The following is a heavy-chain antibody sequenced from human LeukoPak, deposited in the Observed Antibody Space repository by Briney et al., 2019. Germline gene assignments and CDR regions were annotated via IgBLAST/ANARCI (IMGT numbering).Heavy chain of an antibody. J-gene: IGHJ4*02. CDR3: AKGAWVGSTHFDY. Sequence: GGSLRLSCAASGFTFSSYNMNWVRQAPGKGLEWVSYISSSNSTIYYADSLKGRFTISRDNSKNTLYLQMNSLRAEDTAVYYCAKGAWVGSTHFDYWGQGALVTVSS. CDR1: GFTFSSYN. CDR2: ISSSNSTI. D-gene: IGHD1-26*01. V-gene: IGHV3-48*01.